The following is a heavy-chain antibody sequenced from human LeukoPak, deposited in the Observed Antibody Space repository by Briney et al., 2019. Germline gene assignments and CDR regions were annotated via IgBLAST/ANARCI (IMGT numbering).Heavy chain of an antibody. D-gene: IGHD2-8*01. V-gene: IGHV3-7*01. J-gene: IGHJ4*02. CDR2: INQDGTEK. CDR3: ARDWGYCTNGVCYAVFDS. Sequence: GGSLRLSCAASGFTFSSYYMNWVRQAPGKGLEWVANINQDGTEKNYVDSVKGRFTISRDNAKNSLYLQMNSLRAEDTAVYYCARDWGYCTNGVCYAVFDSWGQGTLVTVSS. CDR1: GFTFSSYY.